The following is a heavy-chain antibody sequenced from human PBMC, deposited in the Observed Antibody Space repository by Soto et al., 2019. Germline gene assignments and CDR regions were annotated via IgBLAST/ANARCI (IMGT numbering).Heavy chain of an antibody. J-gene: IGHJ4*02. CDR3: ARDQHDSSGYYYNGLEYYFDY. V-gene: IGHV1-69*04. CDR1: GYTFTSYT. D-gene: IGHD3-22*01. CDR2: IIPILGIA. Sequence: SVKVSCKASGYTFTSYTITWVRQAPGQGLEWMGRIIPILGIANYAQKFQGRVTITADESTSTAYMELSSLRSEDTAVYYCARDQHDSSGYYYNGLEYYFDYWGQGTLVTVSS.